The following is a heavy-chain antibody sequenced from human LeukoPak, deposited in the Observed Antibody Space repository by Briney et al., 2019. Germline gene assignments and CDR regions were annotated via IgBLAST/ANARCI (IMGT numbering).Heavy chain of an antibody. CDR1: GYTFTGYY. V-gene: IGHV1-2*02. D-gene: IGHD1-26*01. Sequence: ASVKVSCKASGYTFTGYYMHWVRQTPGQGLEWMGWINPNSGGTNYAQKFQGRVTMTRDTSISTAYMELSRLRSDDTAVYYCARGRGATKAFDIWGQGTMVTVSS. CDR3: ARGRGATKAFDI. J-gene: IGHJ3*02. CDR2: INPNSGGT.